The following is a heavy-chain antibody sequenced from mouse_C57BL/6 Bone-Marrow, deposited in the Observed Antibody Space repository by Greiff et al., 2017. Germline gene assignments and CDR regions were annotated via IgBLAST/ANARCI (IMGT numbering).Heavy chain of an antibody. D-gene: IGHD1-1*01. Sequence: QVQLQQPGAELVKPGASVKMSCKASGYTFTSYWITWVKQRPGQGLEWIGDIYPGSGSTNYNEKFKSKATLTVDTSSSTAYMQLSSLTSEDSAVYYCARRDYGRALFAYWGQGTLVTVSA. V-gene: IGHV1-55*01. CDR3: ARRDYGRALFAY. CDR2: IYPGSGST. J-gene: IGHJ3*01. CDR1: GYTFTSYW.